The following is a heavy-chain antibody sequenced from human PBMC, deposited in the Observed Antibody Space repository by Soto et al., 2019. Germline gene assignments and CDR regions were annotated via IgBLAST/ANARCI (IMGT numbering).Heavy chain of an antibody. V-gene: IGHV1-18*01. CDR3: ARLVGPTSNVNWFDP. J-gene: IGHJ5*02. D-gene: IGHD1-26*01. Sequence: QVELMQSGSEVKKPGASVKVSCKTSGYTFFSYGITWVRQAPGQGLEWMGWVSGYNGHTNYAEKFQDRVSMTRDISTTTAYMELRGLTSDDTAVYYCARLVGPTSNVNWFDPWCQGTLVTVSS. CDR2: VSGYNGHT. CDR1: GYTFFSYG.